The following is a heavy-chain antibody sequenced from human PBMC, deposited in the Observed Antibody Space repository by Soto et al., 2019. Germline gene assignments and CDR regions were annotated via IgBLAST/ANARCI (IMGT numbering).Heavy chain of an antibody. V-gene: IGHV3-30*18. J-gene: IGHJ6*02. D-gene: IGHD2-21*02. CDR2: ISYDGSNK. Sequence: PGGSLRLSCAASGFTFSSYGMHWVRQAPGKGLEWVAVISYDGSNKYYADSVKGRFTISRDNSKNTLYLQMNSLRAEDTAVYYCAKDDSGGDWGYYYYGMDVWGQGTTVTVSS. CDR1: GFTFSSYG. CDR3: AKDDSGGDWGYYYYGMDV.